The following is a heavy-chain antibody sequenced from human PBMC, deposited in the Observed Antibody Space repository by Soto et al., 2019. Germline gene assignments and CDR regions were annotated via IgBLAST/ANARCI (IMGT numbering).Heavy chain of an antibody. V-gene: IGHV4-59*08. CDR3: ARHLLGYCSGGSCSAFGAFDI. J-gene: IGHJ3*02. Sequence: TLSLTCTVSGGSISSYYWSWIRQPPGKGLEWIGYIYYSGSTNYNPSLKSRVTISVDTSKNQFSLKLSSVTAADTAVYYCARHLLGYCSGGSCSAFGAFDIWGQGTMVTV. CDR1: GGSISSYY. D-gene: IGHD2-15*01. CDR2: IYYSGST.